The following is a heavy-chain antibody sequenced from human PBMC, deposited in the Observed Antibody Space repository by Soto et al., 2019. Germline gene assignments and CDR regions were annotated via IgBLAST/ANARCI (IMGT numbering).Heavy chain of an antibody. Sequence: SGPTLVNPTQTLTLTCTFSGFSLTTSGVGVGWIRQPPGKALEWLALIYWDGDKRYSPSLKSRLTITKDTSKNQVVLTMTNMDPVDTATYYCAHRVGYYDSGGYSFDYWGQGTLVTVSS. J-gene: IGHJ4*02. V-gene: IGHV2-5*02. CDR1: GFSLTTSGVG. CDR3: AHRVGYYDSGGYSFDY. CDR2: IYWDGDK. D-gene: IGHD3-22*01.